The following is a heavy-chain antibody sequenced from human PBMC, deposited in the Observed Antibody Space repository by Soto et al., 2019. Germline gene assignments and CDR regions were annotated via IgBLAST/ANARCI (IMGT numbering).Heavy chain of an antibody. CDR2: IIPIFGTA. CDR3: ASELLSPNNWFDP. V-gene: IGHV1-69*12. Sequence: QVQLVQSGAEVKKPGSSVKVSCKASGGTFSSYAISWVRQAPGQGLEWMGGIIPIFGTANYAQKFRGRVTITADESTSTAYMVLSSLRSEDTAVYYCASELLSPNNWFDPWGQGTLVTVSS. CDR1: GGTFSSYA. J-gene: IGHJ5*02. D-gene: IGHD2-2*01.